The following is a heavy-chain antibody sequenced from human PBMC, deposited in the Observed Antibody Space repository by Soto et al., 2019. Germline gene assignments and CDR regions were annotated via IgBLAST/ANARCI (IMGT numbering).Heavy chain of an antibody. D-gene: IGHD2-21*01. CDR2: IVVGSGNT. J-gene: IGHJ4*02. V-gene: IGHV1-58*01. CDR1: GFTFTSSA. Sequence: GASVKVSCKASGFTFTSSAVQWVRPARGQRLEWIGWIVVGSGNTNYAQKFQERVTITRDMSTSTAYMELSSLRSEDTAVYYCAALALWSSSDGYWGQGTLVTVSS. CDR3: AALALWSSSDGY.